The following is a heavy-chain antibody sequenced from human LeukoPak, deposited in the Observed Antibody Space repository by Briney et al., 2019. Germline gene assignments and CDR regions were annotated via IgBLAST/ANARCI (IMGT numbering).Heavy chain of an antibody. CDR2: IHSDGST. CDR3: VRDRYYYDSSGYYDAFDT. V-gene: IGHV3-53*01. D-gene: IGHD3-22*01. Sequence: GGSLRLSCAASGFTVTNVYMAWVRQAPGKGLEWVSVIHSDGSTFYADSVKGRFSISRDSSKNTLYLQLTSLRAEDTALYYCVRDRYYYDSSGYYDAFDTWGQGTMVSVSS. CDR1: GFTVTNVY. J-gene: IGHJ3*02.